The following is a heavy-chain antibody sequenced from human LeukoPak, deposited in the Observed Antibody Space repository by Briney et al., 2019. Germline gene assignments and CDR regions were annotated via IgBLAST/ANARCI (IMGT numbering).Heavy chain of an antibody. CDR3: AKFTRSLVIAPDDY. CDR2: ISGSGGST. CDR1: GFTFSSYA. V-gene: IGHV3-23*01. Sequence: PGGSLRLSCAASGFTFSSYAMSWVRQAPGKGLEWVSAISGSGGSTYYADSVKGRFTISRDNSKNTLYLQMNRLRAEDTAVYYCAKFTRSLVIAPDDYWGQGTLVTVSS. D-gene: IGHD3-9*01. J-gene: IGHJ4*02.